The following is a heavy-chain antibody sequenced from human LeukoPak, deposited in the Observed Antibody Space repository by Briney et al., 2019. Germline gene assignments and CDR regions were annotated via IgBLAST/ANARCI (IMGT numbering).Heavy chain of an antibody. J-gene: IGHJ6*03. Sequence: SETLSLTCAVYGGSFSGYYWSWIRQPPGKGLEWIGEINHSGSTNYNPSLKSRVTISVDTSKNQFSLKLSSVTAADTAVYYCARASRTARYYYYMDVWGKGTTVTVSS. CDR2: INHSGST. D-gene: IGHD1-1*01. CDR1: GGSFSGYY. CDR3: ARASRTARYYYYMDV. V-gene: IGHV4-34*01.